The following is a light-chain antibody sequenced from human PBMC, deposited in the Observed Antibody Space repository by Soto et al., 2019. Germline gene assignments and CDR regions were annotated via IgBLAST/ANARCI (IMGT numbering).Light chain of an antibody. V-gene: IGKV3-20*01. J-gene: IGKJ1*01. Sequence: EIVLTQSPGTLSLSPGERATLSCRASQSVSSSYLAWYQQKPGQAPRLLIYGASSRATGIPDRFSGSGSGTDFTLTISRLEPEDFAVYYCQQYCSSPWTCGQGTKVEIK. CDR1: QSVSSSY. CDR2: GAS. CDR3: QQYCSSPWT.